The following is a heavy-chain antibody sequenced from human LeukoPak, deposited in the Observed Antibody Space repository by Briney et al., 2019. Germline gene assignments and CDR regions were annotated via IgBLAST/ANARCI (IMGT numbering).Heavy chain of an antibody. CDR2: INTDGTVT. V-gene: IGHV3-74*01. J-gene: IGHJ4*02. CDR3: ATKQWLAPPPDS. D-gene: IGHD6-19*01. Sequence: GGSLRLSCAASGFTFSKYWMLWVRQAPGKGLESVSRINTDGTVTTYADSVKGRFTVPRDNADNTMFLQMNNVRDEDTAVYYCATKQWLAPPPDSWGQGTPVTVSS. CDR1: GFTFSKYW.